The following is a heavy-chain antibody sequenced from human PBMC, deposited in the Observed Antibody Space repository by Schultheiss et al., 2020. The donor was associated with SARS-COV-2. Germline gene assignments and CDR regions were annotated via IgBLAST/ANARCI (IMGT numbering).Heavy chain of an antibody. CDR2: ISRSGSVT. D-gene: IGHD6-19*01. CDR3: AREGSIAVAGWFDP. V-gene: IGHV3-48*03. Sequence: GGSLRLSCAASGLTFSSHEMIWVRQAPGKGLEWISYISRSGSVTYYADSVKGRFTTSRDNAKNSLYLQMNSLRAEDTAVYYCAREGSIAVAGWFDPWGQGTLVTVSS. CDR1: GLTFSSHE. J-gene: IGHJ5*02.